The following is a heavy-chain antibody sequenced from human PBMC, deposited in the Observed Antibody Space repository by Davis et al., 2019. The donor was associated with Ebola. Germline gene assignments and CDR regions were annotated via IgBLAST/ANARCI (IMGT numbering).Heavy chain of an antibody. CDR1: GYTFTGYY. J-gene: IGHJ5*02. CDR3: ARSLVVQPLNWFDP. CDR2: FDPEDGET. D-gene: IGHD2-15*01. Sequence: ASVKVSCNASGYTFTGYYMHWVRQAPGKGLEWMGGFDPEDGETIYAQKFQGRVTITADESTSTAYMELSSLRSEDTAVYYCARSLVVQPLNWFDPWGQGTLVTVSS. V-gene: IGHV1-24*01.